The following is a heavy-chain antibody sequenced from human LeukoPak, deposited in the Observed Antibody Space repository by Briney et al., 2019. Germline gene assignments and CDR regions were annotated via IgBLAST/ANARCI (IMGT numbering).Heavy chain of an antibody. CDR3: ARDSTQSRGAYPLFMDV. J-gene: IGHJ6*02. CDR1: GGSISSYY. Sequence: TSETLSLTCTVSGGSISSYYWSWIRQPPGKGLEWIGYIYYSGSTNYNPSLKSRVTISVDTSKNQFSLKLSSVTAADTAVYYCARDSTQSRGAYPLFMDVWGQGTTVTVSS. D-gene: IGHD3-10*01. CDR2: IYYSGST. V-gene: IGHV4-59*01.